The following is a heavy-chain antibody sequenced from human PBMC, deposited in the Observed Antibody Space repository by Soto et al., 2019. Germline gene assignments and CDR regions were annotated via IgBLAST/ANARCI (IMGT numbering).Heavy chain of an antibody. CDR1: GFIFHNYA. CDR2: ISWDSETL. CDR3: AKLYYSETSGHFDS. Sequence: GGSLRLSCTASGFIFHNYAMHWVRQAPGKGLEWLSGISWDSETLDYADSVRGRFTISRDNAKNSLYLQMSSLRPEDTAVYYCAKLYYSETSGHFDSWGQGTLVTVSS. V-gene: IGHV3-9*01. J-gene: IGHJ4*02. D-gene: IGHD3-22*01.